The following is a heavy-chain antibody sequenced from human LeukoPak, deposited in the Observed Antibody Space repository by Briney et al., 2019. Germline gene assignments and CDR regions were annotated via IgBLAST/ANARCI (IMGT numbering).Heavy chain of an antibody. CDR2: ISSSSNTI. J-gene: IGHJ4*02. CDR3: ARGDYSGYDFDY. CDR1: GFTFSSYS. V-gene: IGHV3-48*01. Sequence: GGPLRLSCAASGFTFSSYSMNWVRQAPGKGLEWVSYISSSSNTIYYADSVKGRFTISRDNAKNSLYLQMNSLRAEDTAEYYCARGDYSGYDFDYWGQGTLVTVSS. D-gene: IGHD5-12*01.